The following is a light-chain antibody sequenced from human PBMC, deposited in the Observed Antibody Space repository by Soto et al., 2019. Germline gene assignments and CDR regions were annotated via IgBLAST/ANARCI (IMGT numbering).Light chain of an antibody. J-gene: IGKJ5*01. CDR1: QSISSW. CDR2: DAS. V-gene: IGKV1-5*01. CDR3: QQYNSYSAIT. Sequence: DIQMTQSPSTLSASVGDRVTITCRASQSISSWLAWYRQKPGKAPKLLIYDASSLESGVPSRFSGSGSGTEFTLTISSLQPDDFATYYCQQYNSYSAITFGQGTRLEIK.